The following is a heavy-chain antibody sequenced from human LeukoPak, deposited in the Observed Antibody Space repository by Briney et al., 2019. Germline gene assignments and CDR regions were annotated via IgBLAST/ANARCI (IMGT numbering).Heavy chain of an antibody. CDR3: ANIGKKQWLFNFDY. CDR2: IYYSGST. Sequence: PSETLSLTCTVSGGSISSSSYYWGWIRQPPGKALEWIGSIYYSGSTYYNPSLKSRVTISVDTSKNQFSLKLSSVTAADTAVYYCANIGKKQWLFNFDYWGQGTLVTVSS. D-gene: IGHD6-19*01. V-gene: IGHV4-39*07. J-gene: IGHJ4*02. CDR1: GGSISSSSYY.